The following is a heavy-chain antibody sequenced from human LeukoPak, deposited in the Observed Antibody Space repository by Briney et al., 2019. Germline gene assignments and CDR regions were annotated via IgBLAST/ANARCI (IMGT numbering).Heavy chain of an antibody. CDR3: RLLHLEHYGFWSGQIDY. Sequence: GGSLRLSCAASGFTFSSYAMSWVRQAPGKGLEWVSAISGSGGSTYYADSVRGRFTISRDNSKNTLYLQMNSLRAEDTAVYYCRLLHLEHYGFWSGQIDYWGQGTLVTVSS. CDR1: GFTFSSYA. J-gene: IGHJ4*02. V-gene: IGHV3-23*01. D-gene: IGHD3-3*01. CDR2: ISGSGGST.